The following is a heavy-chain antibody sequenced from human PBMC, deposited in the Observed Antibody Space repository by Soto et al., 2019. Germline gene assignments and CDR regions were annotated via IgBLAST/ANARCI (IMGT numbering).Heavy chain of an antibody. CDR2: IIPILGIA. D-gene: IGHD2-21*02. J-gene: IGHJ3*02. Sequence: QVQLVQSGAEVKKPGSSVKVSCKASGGTFSSYTISWVRQAPGQGLEWMGRIIPILGIANYAQKFQGRVTITADTSTSTAYMELSSLRSEDTAVYYCARTGAYCGGDCYFDAFDIWGQGTMVTVSS. V-gene: IGHV1-69*02. CDR3: ARTGAYCGGDCYFDAFDI. CDR1: GGTFSSYT.